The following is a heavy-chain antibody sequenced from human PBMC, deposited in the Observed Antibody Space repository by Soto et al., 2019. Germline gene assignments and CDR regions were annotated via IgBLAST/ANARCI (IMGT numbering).Heavy chain of an antibody. D-gene: IGHD2-15*01. Sequence: EVQLVESGGGLVQPGGSLKLSCAASGFTFSASAMHWVRQASGKGLEWVGRVRSKTNNYATAYGASVEGRFTISRDDSKNTAYLQMNSLKIEDTAVYYCTRQGGYCGGGSCYAFNDYWGQGTLVTASS. CDR2: VRSKTNNYAT. CDR1: GFTFSASA. CDR3: TRQGGYCGGGSCYAFNDY. V-gene: IGHV3-73*01. J-gene: IGHJ4*02.